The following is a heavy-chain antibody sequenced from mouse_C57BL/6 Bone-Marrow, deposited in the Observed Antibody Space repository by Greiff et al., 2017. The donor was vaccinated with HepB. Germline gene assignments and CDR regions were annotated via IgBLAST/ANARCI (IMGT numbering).Heavy chain of an antibody. CDR1: GFTFSDFY. Sequence: EVMLVESGGGLVQSGRSLRLSCATSGFTFSDFYMEWVRQAPGKGLEWIAASRNKANDYTTEYSASVKGRFIVSRDTSQSILYLQMNALRAEDTAIYYCARDELGYWYFDVWGTGTTVTVSS. D-gene: IGHD4-1*01. CDR3: ARDELGYWYFDV. J-gene: IGHJ1*03. V-gene: IGHV7-1*01. CDR2: SRNKANDYTT.